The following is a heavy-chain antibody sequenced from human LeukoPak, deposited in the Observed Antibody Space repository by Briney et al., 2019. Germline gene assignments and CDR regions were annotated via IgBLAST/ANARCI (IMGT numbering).Heavy chain of an antibody. D-gene: IGHD2-15*01. CDR1: GGSISSSTYY. V-gene: IGHV4-39*07. J-gene: IGHJ4*02. Sequence: SETLSLTCTVSGGSISSSTYYWGWIRQPPGKGLEWIGTIYYSGSTNYNPSLKSRVTISVDTSKNQFSLKLSSVTAADTAVYYCARGLVVAATHFDYWGQGTLVTVSS. CDR3: ARGLVVAATHFDY. CDR2: IYYSGST.